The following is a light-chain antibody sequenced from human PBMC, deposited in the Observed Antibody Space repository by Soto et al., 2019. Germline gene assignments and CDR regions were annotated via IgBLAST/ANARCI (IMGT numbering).Light chain of an antibody. CDR1: QSLQHSNGYNY. CDR3: MQALQTPLT. CDR2: LGS. V-gene: IGKV2-28*01. Sequence: DIVMTQSPVSLPVTPGEPASISCRSSQSLQHSNGYNYLDWYLQKPGQSPQVLIYLGSTRASGVPDRFSGSGTGTYFTLKISRVEADDVGVYYCMQALQTPLTFGVGTKVEIK. J-gene: IGKJ4*01.